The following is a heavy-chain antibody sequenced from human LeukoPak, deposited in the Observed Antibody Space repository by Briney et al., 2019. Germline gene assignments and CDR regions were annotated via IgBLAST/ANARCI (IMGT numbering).Heavy chain of an antibody. Sequence: GASVKVSCKASGYTFTSYAMHWVRQAPGQRLEWMGWINAGNSNTKYSQKFQGRVTITRDTSASTAYMELSSLRSEDTAVYYCARVLLSEVLLWGPFDYWGQGTLVTVSS. J-gene: IGHJ4*02. V-gene: IGHV1-3*01. CDR2: INAGNSNT. CDR1: GYTFTSYA. CDR3: ARVLLSEVLLWGPFDY. D-gene: IGHD3-10*01.